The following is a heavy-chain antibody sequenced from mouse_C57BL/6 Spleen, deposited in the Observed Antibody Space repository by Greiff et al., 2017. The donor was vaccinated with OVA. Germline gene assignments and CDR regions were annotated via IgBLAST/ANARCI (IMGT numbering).Heavy chain of an antibody. CDR3: VRDYGSSYGASYYFDY. CDR2: IRSKSNNYAT. Sequence: EVMLVESGGGLVQPKGSLKLSCAASGFSFNTYAMNWVRQAPGKGLEWVARIRSKSNNYATYYADSVKDRFTISRDDSESMLYLQMNNLKTEDTAMYYCVRDYGSSYGASYYFDYWGQGTTLTVSS. D-gene: IGHD1-1*01. J-gene: IGHJ2*01. V-gene: IGHV10-1*01. CDR1: GFSFNTYA.